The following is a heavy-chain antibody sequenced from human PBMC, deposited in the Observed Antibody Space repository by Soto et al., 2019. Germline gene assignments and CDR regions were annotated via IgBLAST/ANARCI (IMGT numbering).Heavy chain of an antibody. CDR2: ISYDGSNK. D-gene: IGHD5-18*01. CDR1: GFTFSSYA. V-gene: IGHV3-30-3*01. J-gene: IGHJ4*02. Sequence: GGSLRLSCAASGFTFSSYAMHWVRQAPGKGLEWVAVISYDGSNKYYADSVKGRFTISRDNSKNTLYLQMNSLRAEDTAVYYCARGQVDTAMAPDYWGQGTLVTVSS. CDR3: ARGQVDTAMAPDY.